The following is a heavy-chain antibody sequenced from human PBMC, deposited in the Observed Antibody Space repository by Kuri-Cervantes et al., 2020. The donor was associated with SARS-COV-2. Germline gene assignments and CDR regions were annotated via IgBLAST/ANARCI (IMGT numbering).Heavy chain of an antibody. J-gene: IGHJ6*02. Sequence: LSLTCAASGFIFSSYGMHWVRQAPGKGPEWVAVIWYDGKKKYYGDPVKGRFIISRDNSKNTVDLQMNNVRAEDTAVYYCVTADFEYDGMNVWGQGTTVNVSS. D-gene: IGHD3-16*01. CDR3: VTADFEYDGMNV. CDR1: GFIFSSYG. V-gene: IGHV3-33*01. CDR2: IWYDGKKK.